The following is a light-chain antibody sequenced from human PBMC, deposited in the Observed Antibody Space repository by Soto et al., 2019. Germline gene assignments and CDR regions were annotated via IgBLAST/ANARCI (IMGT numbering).Light chain of an antibody. J-gene: IGLJ2*01. Sequence: QSALTQPPSASGSPGQSVTISCTGTSSDDGGYNYVSWYQQHPGKAPKLMIYEVSKRPSGVPDRFSGSKSGNTASLTVSGLQAEDEADYYCSSYAGSIHWVVFGGGTKLTVL. V-gene: IGLV2-8*01. CDR2: EVS. CDR3: SSYAGSIHWVV. CDR1: SSDDGGYNY.